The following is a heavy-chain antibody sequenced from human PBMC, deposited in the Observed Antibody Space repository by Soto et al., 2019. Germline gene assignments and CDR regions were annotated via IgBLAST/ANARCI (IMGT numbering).Heavy chain of an antibody. D-gene: IGHD2-15*01. V-gene: IGHV1-8*01. CDR2: INPNSGNT. J-gene: IGHJ3*01. CDR3: ARCLTLVVRHDAFDF. CDR1: GYTFTSYD. Sequence: ASVKVSCKASGYTFTSYDIHWVRQATGQGLEWMGWINPNSGNTGYAQKFQGRVTMTGNTSMSTAYMELSSLRSEDTAVYYCARCLTLVVRHDAFDFWGQGTMVTVSS.